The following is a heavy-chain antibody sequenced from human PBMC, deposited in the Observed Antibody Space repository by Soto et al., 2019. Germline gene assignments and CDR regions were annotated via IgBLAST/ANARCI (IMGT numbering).Heavy chain of an antibody. CDR3: ARMATSGTLNWFDP. CDR2: MNPNSANT. V-gene: IGHV1-8*01. J-gene: IGHJ5*02. CDR1: GYTFTNND. Sequence: QVQLVQSGAQVKKPGASVKVSCKASGYTFTNNDISWVRQATGQGLEWMGWMNPNSANTGYAQKFQGRVSMTRNTSISTAYMELSSLRSDDTAIYYCARMATSGTLNWFDPWGQGTLVIVSS.